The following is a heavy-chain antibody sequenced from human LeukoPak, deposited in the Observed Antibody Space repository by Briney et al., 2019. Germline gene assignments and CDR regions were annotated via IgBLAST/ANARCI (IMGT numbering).Heavy chain of an antibody. CDR2: IYYSGNT. V-gene: IGHV4-39*07. Sequence: SETLSLTCTVSGGSISRSSYYWGWIRQPPGRGLEWIGRIYYSGNTYYNPSLKRRVTMSVDTSKNQFSLKLSSVTAAHTAAYYCARQAVMGATRWFDPWGQGPLVSVS. CDR3: ARQAVMGATRWFDP. CDR1: GGSISRSSYY. J-gene: IGHJ5*02. D-gene: IGHD1-26*01.